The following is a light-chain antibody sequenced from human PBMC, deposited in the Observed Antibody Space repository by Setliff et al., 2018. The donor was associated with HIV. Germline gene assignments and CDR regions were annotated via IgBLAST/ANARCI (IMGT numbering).Light chain of an antibody. J-gene: IGLJ1*01. Sequence: QSALAQPASVSGSPGQSITISCTGTSSDVGGYKYVYWYQQHPGKAPKLMIYEVSNRPSGVSHRFSGSKSGNTASLTISGLQAEDEADYFCTSYTKTNTITRVLGTGTKVTVL. V-gene: IGLV2-14*01. CDR2: EVS. CDR3: TSYTKTNTITRV. CDR1: SSDVGGYKY.